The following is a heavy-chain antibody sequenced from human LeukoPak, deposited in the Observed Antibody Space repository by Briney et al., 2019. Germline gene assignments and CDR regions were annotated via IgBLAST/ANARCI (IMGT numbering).Heavy chain of an antibody. CDR2: IIPIFGTA. Sequence: ASVKVSCKASRGTFSSYAISWVRQAPGQGREWMGGIIPIFGTANYAQKFQGRVTITADESTSTAYMELSSLRSEDTAVYYCARGQNRIAARPRDAFDIWGQGTMVTVSS. V-gene: IGHV1-69*13. CDR1: RGTFSSYA. D-gene: IGHD6-6*01. J-gene: IGHJ3*02. CDR3: ARGQNRIAARPRDAFDI.